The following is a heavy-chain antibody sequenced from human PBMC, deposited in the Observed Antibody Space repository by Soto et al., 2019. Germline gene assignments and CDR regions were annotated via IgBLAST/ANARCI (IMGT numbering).Heavy chain of an antibody. V-gene: IGHV1-69*13. J-gene: IGHJ3*02. D-gene: IGHD3-22*01. Sequence: SLKVSCKASGGTFSSYAISWVRQAPGQGLEWMGGIIPIFGTANYAQKFQGRVTITADESTSTAYMELSSLRSEDTAVYYCARDPFITMIVVGGFDIWGQGTIVTVS. CDR1: GGTFSSYA. CDR3: ARDPFITMIVVGGFDI. CDR2: IIPIFGTA.